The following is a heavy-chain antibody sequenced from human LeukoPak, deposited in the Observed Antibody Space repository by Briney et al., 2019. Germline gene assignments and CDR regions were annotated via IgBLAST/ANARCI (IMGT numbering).Heavy chain of an antibody. V-gene: IGHV3-21*01. Sequence: GGSLRLSCAASGFTFEDYGMSWVRQAPGKGLEWVSSISSSSSYIYYVDSVKGRFTISRDNAKNSLYLQMNSLRAEDTAVYYCARDRLLEDRDYSSYYYMDVWGKGTTVTVSS. D-gene: IGHD1-1*01. CDR1: GFTFEDYG. J-gene: IGHJ6*03. CDR3: ARDRLLEDRDYSSYYYMDV. CDR2: ISSSSSYI.